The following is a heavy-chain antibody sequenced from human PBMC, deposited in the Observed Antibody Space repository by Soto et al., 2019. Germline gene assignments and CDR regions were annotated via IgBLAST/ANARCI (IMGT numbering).Heavy chain of an antibody. V-gene: IGHV4-31*03. CDR3: ARDRRYYDSSGPNPSYYYYYGMDV. D-gene: IGHD3-22*01. CDR1: GGSISSGGYY. CDR2: IYYSGST. J-gene: IGHJ6*02. Sequence: PSETLSLTCTVSGGSISSGGYYWSWIRQHPGKGLEWIGYIYYSGSTYYNPSLKSRVTISVDTSKNQFSLKLSSVTAADTAVYYCARDRRYYDSSGPNPSYYYYYGMDVWGQGTTVTVSS.